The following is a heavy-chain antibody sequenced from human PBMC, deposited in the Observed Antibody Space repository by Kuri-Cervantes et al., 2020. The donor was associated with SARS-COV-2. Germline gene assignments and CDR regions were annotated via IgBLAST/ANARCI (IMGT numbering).Heavy chain of an antibody. D-gene: IGHD3-3*01. CDR3: AKDAQPQIVLRFLEWLFRSPFDP. V-gene: IGHV3-30*04. J-gene: IGHJ5*02. Sequence: GGSLRLSCAASGFTFSSYAMHWVRQAPGKGLEWVAVISYDGRNKYYADSVKGRFTISRDNSKNTLYLQMNSLRAEDTAVYYFAKDAQPQIVLRFLEWLFRSPFDPWGQGTLVTVSS. CDR1: GFTFSSYA. CDR2: ISYDGRNK.